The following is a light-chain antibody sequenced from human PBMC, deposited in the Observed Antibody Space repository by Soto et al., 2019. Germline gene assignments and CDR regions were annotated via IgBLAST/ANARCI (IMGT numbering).Light chain of an antibody. CDR3: QQRTNWRGVT. CDR2: DIS. Sequence: EIVLTQSPATLSLSPGERATLSCRASQSIGSFLAWYQQKPGQAPSLLIYDISNRATGVPARFSGSGSGTDFTLTITSLEPEDFAVYYCQQRTNWRGVTFGPGTKVDLK. CDR1: QSIGSF. V-gene: IGKV3-11*01. J-gene: IGKJ3*01.